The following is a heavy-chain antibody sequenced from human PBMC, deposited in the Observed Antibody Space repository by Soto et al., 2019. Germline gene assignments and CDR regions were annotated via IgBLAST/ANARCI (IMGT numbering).Heavy chain of an antibody. Sequence: PGAALRLSRPPSGFSFTNYGLSCFRPAPGKALEWVANIKQDGSERQYVDSVKGRFTISRDNTKKSLFLQMNSLRAEDTAVYYCARDGGYSGYDYFDYRGQGDLVTVSS. V-gene: IGHV3-7*01. D-gene: IGHD5-12*01. CDR3: ARDGGYSGYDYFDY. CDR1: GFSFTNYG. CDR2: IKQDGSER. J-gene: IGHJ4*02.